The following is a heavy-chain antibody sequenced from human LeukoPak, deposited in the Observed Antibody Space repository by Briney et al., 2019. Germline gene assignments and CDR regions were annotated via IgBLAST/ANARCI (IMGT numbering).Heavy chain of an antibody. D-gene: IGHD1-7*01. CDR2: IIPIFGTA. J-gene: IGHJ4*02. V-gene: IGHV1-69*05. Sequence: SVKVSCKASGGTFSSYAMIWVRQAPGQGLEWMGGIIPIFGTANYAQKFQGRVTITTDESTSTAYMELSSLRSEDTAVYYCAREGWNYDFDYWGQGTLVTVSS. CDR1: GGTFSSYA. CDR3: AREGWNYDFDY.